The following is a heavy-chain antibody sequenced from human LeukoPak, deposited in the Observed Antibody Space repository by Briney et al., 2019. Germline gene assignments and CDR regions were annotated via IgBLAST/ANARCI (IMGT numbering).Heavy chain of an antibody. CDR2: INPNSGGS. V-gene: IGHV1-2*02. J-gene: IGHJ4*02. D-gene: IGHD3-22*01. CDR3: ARGGLNYYDSSGYYDY. CDR1: GCTFTGYY. Sequence: GASVKVSCKASGCTFTGYYMHWVRQAPGQGLEWMGWINPNSGGSNYAQKFQGRVTMTRDTSISTAYMELSRLRSDDTAVYYCARGGLNYYDSSGYYDYWGQGTLVTVSS.